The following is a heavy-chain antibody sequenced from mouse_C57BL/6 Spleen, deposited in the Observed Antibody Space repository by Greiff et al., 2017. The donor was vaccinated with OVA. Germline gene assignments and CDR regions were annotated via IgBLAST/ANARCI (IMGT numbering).Heavy chain of an antibody. D-gene: IGHD2-1*01. CDR2: IDPTSGGT. V-gene: IGHV1-72*01. Sequence: QVQLQQSGAELVKPGASVKLSCKASGYTFTSSWMHWVKQRPGRGLEWIGRIDPTSGGTKYNEKFKSKATLTVDKPSSTAYMQLSSLTSEDSAVYYCARGIDYGNYDDDWGQGTTLTVSS. CDR1: GYTFTSSW. CDR3: ARGIDYGNYDDD. J-gene: IGHJ2*01.